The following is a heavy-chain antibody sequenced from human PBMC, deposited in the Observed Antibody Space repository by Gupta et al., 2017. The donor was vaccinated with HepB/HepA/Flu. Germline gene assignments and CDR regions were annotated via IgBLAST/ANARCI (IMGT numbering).Heavy chain of an antibody. V-gene: IGHV4-39*01. CDR3: ARLAGYSSGWHGYYFDY. J-gene: IGHJ4*02. CDR1: GDSITNNTYY. Sequence: QLQLHESGPGPEKPSATLSRTRPVSGDSITNNTYYWAWLRQPPGKGLEWIGKIHYSGSPYYNPSLKSRVTISVDASKNQFSLKLNSVTAADTAIYYCARLAGYSSGWHGYYFDYWGQGTLVTVSP. D-gene: IGHD6-19*01. CDR2: IHYSGSP.